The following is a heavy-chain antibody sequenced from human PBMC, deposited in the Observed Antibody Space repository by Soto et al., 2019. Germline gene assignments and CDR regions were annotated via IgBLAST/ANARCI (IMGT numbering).Heavy chain of an antibody. CDR2: ISNSGGST. J-gene: IGHJ4*02. CDR1: GFTFKNYA. V-gene: IGHV3-23*01. D-gene: IGHD2-21*02. CDR3: ANHRGFLVTQYFFDY. Sequence: LRLSCAASGFTFKNYAMSWVRQAPGKGLEWVSSISNSGGSTYYADSVQGRFTISRDNSKNTLSLQMNSLRAEDTAIYYCANHRGFLVTQYFFDYWGQGTLVTVSS.